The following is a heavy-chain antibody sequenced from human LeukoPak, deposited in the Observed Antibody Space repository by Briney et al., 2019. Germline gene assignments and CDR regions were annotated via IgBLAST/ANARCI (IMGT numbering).Heavy chain of an antibody. CDR2: IKQDGSEK. CDR3: AXXXXGKGGVFDY. Sequence: AGGSLRLSCAASGFTFSAYWMTWVRQAPGKGLEWVANIKQDGSEKYFVDSVKGRFTISRDNAKNSLYLQMNSLRAEDTAVYYCAXXXXGKGGVFDYWGQGTLVTVS. D-gene: IGHD1-1*01. V-gene: IGHV3-7*01. CDR1: GFTFSAYW. J-gene: IGHJ4*02.